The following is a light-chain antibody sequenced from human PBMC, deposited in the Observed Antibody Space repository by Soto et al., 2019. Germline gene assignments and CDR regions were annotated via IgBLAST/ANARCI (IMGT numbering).Light chain of an antibody. CDR1: QGVSINY. CDR3: QQYGDSPWT. Sequence: EIVLTQSPGTLSLSPGERATLSCRASQGVSINYLAWYQQKPGQAPRLLIYSGSSRASGIPDRFSGSGSGTDFTLTISRLEPEDFAVYHCQQYGDSPWTFGQGTKVDIK. J-gene: IGKJ1*01. V-gene: IGKV3-20*01. CDR2: SGS.